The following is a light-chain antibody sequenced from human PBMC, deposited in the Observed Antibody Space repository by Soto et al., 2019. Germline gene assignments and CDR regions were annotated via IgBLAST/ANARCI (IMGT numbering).Light chain of an antibody. Sequence: QAVVTQEPSLTVSPGGTVTLTCASSTGAVTSDHYSSWVQQKPGQAPRALIYGTGQKHSWAPARFSGSLLGDKAALTLSGVQPEDEADYYCLLYYVGAQSWVFGGGTKLTVL. CDR2: GTG. J-gene: IGLJ3*02. V-gene: IGLV7-43*01. CDR1: TGAVTSDHY. CDR3: LLYYVGAQSWV.